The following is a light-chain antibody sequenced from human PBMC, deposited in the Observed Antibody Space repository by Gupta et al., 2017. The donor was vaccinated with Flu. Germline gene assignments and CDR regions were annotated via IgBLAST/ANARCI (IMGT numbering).Light chain of an antibody. CDR1: QGIRND. Sequence: PSSLSASVGDRVTITCRASQGIRNDLGWYQQKPGKAPKLLIYAASRVKSGVPSRFSGSGYGTDFTLTISSRQPEDFANYYCQQENNSPWTFGQGTKVEIK. CDR2: AAS. J-gene: IGKJ1*01. CDR3: QQENNSPWT. V-gene: IGKV1-6*01.